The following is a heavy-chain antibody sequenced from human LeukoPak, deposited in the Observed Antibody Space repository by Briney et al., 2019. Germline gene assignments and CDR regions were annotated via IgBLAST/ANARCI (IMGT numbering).Heavy chain of an antibody. J-gene: IGHJ4*02. CDR3: AREGPMTTVTPCFDY. Sequence: SETLSLTCAVYGGSFSDYYWSWIRQPPGKGLEWIGEINHSGSTNYNPSLKSRVTISVDTSENQFSLKLSSVTAADTAVYYCAREGPMTTVTPCFDYWGQGTLVTVSS. V-gene: IGHV4-34*01. CDR1: GGSFSDYY. CDR2: INHSGST. D-gene: IGHD4-17*01.